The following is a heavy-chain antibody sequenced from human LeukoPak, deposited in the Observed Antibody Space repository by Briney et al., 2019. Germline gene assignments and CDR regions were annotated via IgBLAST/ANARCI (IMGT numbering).Heavy chain of an antibody. CDR3: ARVSYDSSGYDAFDI. J-gene: IGHJ3*02. CDR2: IYSGGST. V-gene: IGHV3-53*01. Sequence: GGSLRLSCAASGFTVSSNYMSWVRQAPGKGLEWVSIIYSGGSTFYADSVKGRFTISRDNSKNTLYLQMNSLRAEDTAVYYCARVSYDSSGYDAFDIWGQGTMVTVSS. D-gene: IGHD3-22*01. CDR1: GFTVSSNY.